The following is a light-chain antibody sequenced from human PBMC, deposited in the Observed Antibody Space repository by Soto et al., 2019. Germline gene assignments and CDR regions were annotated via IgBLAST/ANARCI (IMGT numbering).Light chain of an antibody. Sequence: DIRMTQSPSTLSASVGDRVTITCRASQSISIWLAGYQQKPGKAPKLLIYKASSIESGVPSRFSGSGYGTEFTLTISSLQPDDCAAYYCQQYTSPPWTFGQGTKVEIK. CDR1: QSISIW. J-gene: IGKJ1*01. CDR2: KAS. V-gene: IGKV1-5*03. CDR3: QQYTSPPWT.